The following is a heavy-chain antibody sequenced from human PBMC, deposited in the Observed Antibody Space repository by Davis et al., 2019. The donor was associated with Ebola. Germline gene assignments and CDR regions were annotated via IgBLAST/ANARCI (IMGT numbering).Heavy chain of an antibody. Sequence: GESLKISCAASGFNFSSYAMSWVRPAPGKGLEWVSAISGSGGSTYYADSVKGRFTISRDNSKNTLYLQMNSLRAEDTAVYYCARVRHYYDSSGYYDPWGQGTLVTVSS. CDR1: GFNFSSYA. D-gene: IGHD3-22*01. CDR2: ISGSGGST. V-gene: IGHV3-23*01. J-gene: IGHJ5*02. CDR3: ARVRHYYDSSGYYDP.